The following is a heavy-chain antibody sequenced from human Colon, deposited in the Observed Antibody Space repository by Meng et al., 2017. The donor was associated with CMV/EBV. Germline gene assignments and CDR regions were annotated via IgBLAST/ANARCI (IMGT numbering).Heavy chain of an antibody. Sequence: GESLSLSCSASGFPIVRHYMAWVRQAPGKGLQWVALIYAVGTPYHADSVKGRFTISRDTDRNIIDFQMSSLTADDTAIYYCVTGTTGYFDLWGQGTLVTVSS. J-gene: IGHJ4*02. D-gene: IGHD1-7*01. CDR3: VTGTTGYFDL. V-gene: IGHV3-53*01. CDR1: GFPIVRHY. CDR2: IYAVGTP.